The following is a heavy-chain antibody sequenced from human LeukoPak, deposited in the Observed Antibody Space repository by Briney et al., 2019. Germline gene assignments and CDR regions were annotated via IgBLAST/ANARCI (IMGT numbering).Heavy chain of an antibody. V-gene: IGHV4-30-4*08. J-gene: IGHJ3*02. CDR3: ARDCSGGSCYGAFDI. CDR2: IYDSGST. CDR1: GGSIRNSSFY. D-gene: IGHD2-15*01. Sequence: SETLSLTCAVSGGSIRNSSFYWGWIRQPPGKGLEWIGYIYDSGSTYYNPSLKSRITISVDTSENRFSLKLSSVTATDTAVYYCARDCSGGSCYGAFDIWGQGTMVTVSS.